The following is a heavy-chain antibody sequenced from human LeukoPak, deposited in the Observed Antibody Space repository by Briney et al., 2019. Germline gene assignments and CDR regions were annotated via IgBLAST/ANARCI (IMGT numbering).Heavy chain of an antibody. Sequence: SETLSLTCAVSGYSISSGYYWGWIRQPPGKGLEWIGSIYHGGSTYYNPSLKSRVTISVDTSKNQFSLKLSSVTAADTAVYYCARTVPYGDRRYFDYWGQGTLVTVSS. CDR2: IYHGGST. D-gene: IGHD4-17*01. CDR1: GYSISSGYY. J-gene: IGHJ4*02. V-gene: IGHV4-38-2*01. CDR3: ARTVPYGDRRYFDY.